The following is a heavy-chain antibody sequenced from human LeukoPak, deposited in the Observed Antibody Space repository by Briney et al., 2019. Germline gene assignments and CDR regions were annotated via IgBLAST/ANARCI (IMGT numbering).Heavy chain of an antibody. CDR3: ARTLNPSEMATSPQHH. CDR1: GYTFTGYY. Sequence: ASVKVSCTASGYTFTGYYMHWVRQAPGQGLEGMGWINPNSGGTNYAQKFQGRVTMTRDTSISTAYMELSRLRSDDTAVYYCARTLNPSEMATSPQHHWGQGTLVTVSS. CDR2: INPNSGGT. V-gene: IGHV1-2*02. D-gene: IGHD5-24*01. J-gene: IGHJ5*02.